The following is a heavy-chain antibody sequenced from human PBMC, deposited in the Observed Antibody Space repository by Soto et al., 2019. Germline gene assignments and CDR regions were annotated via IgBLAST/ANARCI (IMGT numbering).Heavy chain of an antibody. D-gene: IGHD3-22*01. CDR1: GFTFSSYS. CDR3: ASLVDSSGYYYYFDY. Sequence: GGSLRLSCAASGFTFSSYSMNWVRQAPGKGLEWVSSISSSSYIYYADSVKGRFTIPRDNAKNSLYLQMNSLRAEDTAVYYCASLVDSSGYYYYFDYWGQGTLVTVSS. J-gene: IGHJ4*02. V-gene: IGHV3-21*01. CDR2: ISSSSYI.